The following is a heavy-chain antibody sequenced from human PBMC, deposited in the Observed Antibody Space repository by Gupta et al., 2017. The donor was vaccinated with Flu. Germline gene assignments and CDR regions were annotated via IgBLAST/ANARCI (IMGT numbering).Heavy chain of an antibody. CDR3: ARTLYDILTGPNWFDP. Sequence: GQLQESGPGLVKPSQTLSLTCTVSGGSISSGGYYWSWIRQHPGKGLEWIGYIYYSGSTYYNPSLKSRVTISVDTSKNQFSLKLSSVTAADTAVYYCARTLYDILTGPNWFDPWGQGTRVTVSS. CDR2: IYYSGST. J-gene: IGHJ5*02. CDR1: GGSISSGGYY. D-gene: IGHD3-9*01. V-gene: IGHV4-31*03.